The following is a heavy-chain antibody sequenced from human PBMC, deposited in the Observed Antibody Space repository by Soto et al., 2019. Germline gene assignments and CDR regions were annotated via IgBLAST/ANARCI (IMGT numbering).Heavy chain of an antibody. V-gene: IGHV3-23*01. J-gene: IGHJ4*02. D-gene: IGHD2-2*02. CDR1: EFTFSIFA. CDR3: ARVLCSSSSCYRRGFDF. CDR2: ISGSGGST. Sequence: GGSLRLSCAASEFTFSIFAMSWVRQAPGKGLEWVSTISGSGGSTYYAGSVKGRFTISRDSSKNTLFLQMNSLRAEDTAVYFCARVLCSSSSCYRRGFDFWGQGTLVTVSS.